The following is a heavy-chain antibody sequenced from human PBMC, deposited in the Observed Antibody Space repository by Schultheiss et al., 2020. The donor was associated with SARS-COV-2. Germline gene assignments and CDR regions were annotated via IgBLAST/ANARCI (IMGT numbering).Heavy chain of an antibody. CDR3: ARIASGYDFDY. J-gene: IGHJ4*02. Sequence: GGSLRLSCAASGFTFSSYDMHWVRQAPGKGLEWVSGISGSGGSTYYADSVKGRFTISRDNSKNTLYLQMNSLRAEDTAVYYCARIASGYDFDYWGQGTLVTVSS. V-gene: IGHV3-23*01. CDR2: ISGSGGST. D-gene: IGHD5-12*01. CDR1: GFTFSSYD.